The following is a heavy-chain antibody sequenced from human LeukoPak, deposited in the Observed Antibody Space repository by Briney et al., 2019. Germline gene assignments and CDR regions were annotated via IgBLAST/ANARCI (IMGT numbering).Heavy chain of an antibody. CDR2: FDPEDGET. J-gene: IGHJ6*03. D-gene: IGHD6-19*01. V-gene: IGHV1-24*01. CDR1: GYTLTELS. CDR3: ATAGIAVAGTGQEYYYYYYMDV. Sequence: ASVKVSCKVSGYTLTELSMHWVRQAPGKGLEWMGGFDPEDGETIYAQKFQGRVTMTEDTSTDTAYMELSSLRSEDTAVYYCATAGIAVAGTGQEYYYYYYMDVWGKGTTVTVSS.